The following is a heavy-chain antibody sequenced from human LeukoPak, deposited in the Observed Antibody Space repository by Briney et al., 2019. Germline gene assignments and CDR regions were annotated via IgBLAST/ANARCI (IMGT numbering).Heavy chain of an antibody. J-gene: IGHJ4*02. CDR3: TTDAGYTSRWYNY. V-gene: IGHV3-15*01. CDR2: IKSKVDGGTI. D-gene: IGHD6-13*01. Sequence: PGGSLRLSCVASGFTFNDAYMCWVRQAPGKGLEWVGRIKSKVDGGTIDYGARVKGRSTISRDDSGNTLYLQTNSLKIEDTAVYYCTTDAGYTSRWYNYWGQGTLVTVCS. CDR1: GFTFNDAY.